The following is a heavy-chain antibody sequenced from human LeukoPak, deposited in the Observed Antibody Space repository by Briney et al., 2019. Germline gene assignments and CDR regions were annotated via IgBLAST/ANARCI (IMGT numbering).Heavy chain of an antibody. Sequence: SETLSLTCTVSGGSLSSYYWSWIRQPPGKGLEWIGYIYYSGSTNYNPSLKSRVTISVDTSKNQFFLKLSSVTAADTAVYYCARHYYGSGYYYYYYMDVWGKGTTVTVSS. CDR2: IYYSGST. J-gene: IGHJ6*03. D-gene: IGHD3-10*01. CDR3: ARHYYGSGYYYYYYMDV. CDR1: GGSLSSYY. V-gene: IGHV4-59*08.